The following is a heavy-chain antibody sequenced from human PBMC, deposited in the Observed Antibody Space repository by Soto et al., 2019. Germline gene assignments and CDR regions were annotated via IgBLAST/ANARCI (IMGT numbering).Heavy chain of an antibody. V-gene: IGHV3-23*01. J-gene: IGHJ4*02. CDR1: GFSFSSYG. D-gene: IGHD2-15*01. Sequence: SGGSLRLSCAASGFSFSSYGLSWVCQAPGKGLEWVSGIGGGGFSTYYADSVKGRFTISRDNSKTTLYLQMNSLRAEDTAVYYCAKDRIAVIAALPFDSWGQGTLVTVSS. CDR2: IGGGGFST. CDR3: AKDRIAVIAALPFDS.